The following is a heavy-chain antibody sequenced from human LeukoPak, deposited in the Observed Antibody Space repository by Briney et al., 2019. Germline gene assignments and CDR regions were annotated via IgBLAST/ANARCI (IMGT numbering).Heavy chain of an antibody. V-gene: IGHV3-30*18. CDR3: AKGSELQIDY. CDR2: ISYDGSNK. D-gene: IGHD3-10*01. J-gene: IGHJ4*02. Sequence: GGSLRLSCAASGFTFSSYGMHWVRQAPGKGLEWVAVISYDGSNKYYADSVKGRFTTSRDNSKNTLYLQMNSLRAEDTAVYYCAKGSELQIDYWGQGTLVTVS. CDR1: GFTFSSYG.